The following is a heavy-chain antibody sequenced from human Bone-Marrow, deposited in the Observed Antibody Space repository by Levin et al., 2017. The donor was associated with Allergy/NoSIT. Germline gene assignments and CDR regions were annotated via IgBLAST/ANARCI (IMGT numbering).Heavy chain of an antibody. J-gene: IGHJ2*01. CDR3: ARGSQANRKARVYWYFDV. CDR1: GGSLNDYS. D-gene: IGHD3-16*02. V-gene: IGHV4-34*01. Sequence: SETLSLTCAVYGGSLNDYSWNWVRQPPGKSLEWLGEIHHSGSTNYNPSLKSRVTISVEMSKNQISLNLTSVTAADTGLYYCARGSQANRKARVYWYFDVWGRETLVTVSS. CDR2: IHHSGST.